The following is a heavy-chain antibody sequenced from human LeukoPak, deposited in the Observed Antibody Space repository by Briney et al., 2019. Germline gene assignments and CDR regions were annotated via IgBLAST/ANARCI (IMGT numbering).Heavy chain of an antibody. V-gene: IGHV4-59*08. D-gene: IGHD3-22*01. CDR1: GGSISSYY. CDR2: IYYSGST. J-gene: IGHJ6*02. CDR3: ARSKYYYDSSGYYYGMDV. Sequence: SETLSLTCTASGGSISSYYWSWIRQPPGKGLEWIGYIYYSGSTNYNPSLKSRVTISVDTSKNQFSLKLSSVTAADTAVYYCARSKYYYDSSGYYYGMDVWGQGTTVTVSS.